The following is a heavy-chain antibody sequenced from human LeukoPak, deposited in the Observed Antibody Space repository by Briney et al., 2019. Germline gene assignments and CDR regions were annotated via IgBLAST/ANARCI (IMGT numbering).Heavy chain of an antibody. Sequence: PGGSLRLSCAASGFTFSSYAMSWVRQAPGKGVEWGSAISGSGGSTYYEDSVKGRFTISRDNSKNTVYLQMNSLRAEDTAVYYCAKRGYSGYDPWFDPWGQGTLVTVSS. CDR2: ISGSGGST. D-gene: IGHD5-12*01. CDR1: GFTFSSYA. CDR3: AKRGYSGYDPWFDP. V-gene: IGHV3-23*01. J-gene: IGHJ5*02.